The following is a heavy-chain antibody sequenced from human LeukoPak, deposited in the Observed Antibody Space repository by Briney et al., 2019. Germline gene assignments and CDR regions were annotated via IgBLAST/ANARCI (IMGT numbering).Heavy chain of an antibody. J-gene: IGHJ6*03. D-gene: IGHD4-17*01. CDR1: GGSISSYY. Sequence: PSETLSLTCTVSGGSISSYYWSWIRQPPGKGLEWIGYIYYSGSTNYNPSLKSRVTISVDTSKNQFSLKLSSVTAADTAVYFCSRDVFVRDYYYYYMDVWGKGTTVTVSS. CDR3: SRDVFVRDYYYYYMDV. CDR2: IYYSGST. V-gene: IGHV4-59*01.